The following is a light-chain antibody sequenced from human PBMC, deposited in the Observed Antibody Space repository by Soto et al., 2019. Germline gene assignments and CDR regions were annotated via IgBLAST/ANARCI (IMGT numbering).Light chain of an antibody. CDR3: SSYTGASALYV. CDR1: SSGIGGYNY. J-gene: IGLJ1*01. V-gene: IGLV2-14*03. Sequence: QSVLTQPASVSGSPGQSITISCTGTSSGIGGYNYVAWYQQHPGKAPKLIIYNVAVRPSGVSNRFSGSKSGNTASLAISGLQPEDEAHYYCSSYTGASALYVFGTGTKVTVL. CDR2: NVA.